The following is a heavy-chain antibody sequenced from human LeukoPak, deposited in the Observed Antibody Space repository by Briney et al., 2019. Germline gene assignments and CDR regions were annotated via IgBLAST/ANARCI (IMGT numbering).Heavy chain of an antibody. CDR3: ARHRARITIFGVVIN. CDR1: GGSISSSSYY. Sequence: PSETLSLTCTVSGGSISSSSYYWGWIRQPPGKGLEWIGSIYYSGSTYYNPSLKSRVTISVDTSKNQFSLKLSSVTAADTAVYYCARHRARITIFGVVINWGQGTLVTVSS. CDR2: IYYSGST. D-gene: IGHD3-3*01. V-gene: IGHV4-39*01. J-gene: IGHJ4*02.